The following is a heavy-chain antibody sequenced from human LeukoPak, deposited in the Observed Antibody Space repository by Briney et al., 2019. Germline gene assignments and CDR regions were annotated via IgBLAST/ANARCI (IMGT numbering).Heavy chain of an antibody. CDR2: ISSSSSTI. CDR1: GFTFSSYS. J-gene: IGHJ4*02. Sequence: PGGSLRLSCAASGFTFSSYSMNWVRQAPGKGLEWVSYISSSSSTIYYADSVKGRFTISRDNAKNSLYLQMNSLRAEDTAVYYCARDKNEWELQHWGQGTLVTVSS. V-gene: IGHV3-48*04. CDR3: ARDKNEWELQH. D-gene: IGHD1-26*01.